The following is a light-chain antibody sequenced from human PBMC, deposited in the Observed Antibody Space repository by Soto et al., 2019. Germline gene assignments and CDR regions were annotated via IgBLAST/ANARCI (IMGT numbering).Light chain of an antibody. CDR2: DVS. CDR1: SSDVGYYNY. J-gene: IGLJ2*01. V-gene: IGLV2-14*03. CDR3: SSYTSSGTLV. Sequence: QSALTQPASVSGSRGQSITISCTGTSSDVGYYNYVSWYQQYPGKAPKVMIHDVSNRPSGVSHRFSGSKSGNTASLTISGLQAEDEADYYCSSYTSSGTLVFGGGTKLTVL.